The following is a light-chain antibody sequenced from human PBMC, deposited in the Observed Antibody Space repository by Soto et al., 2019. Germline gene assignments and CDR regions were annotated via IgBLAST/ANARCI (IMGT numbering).Light chain of an antibody. CDR2: DVS. CDR1: SSDVGAYNS. CDR3: SSYTSSNSHV. V-gene: IGLV2-14*01. J-gene: IGLJ1*01. Sequence: QSVLTQPASVSGSPGQSIAISCTGTSSDVGAYNSVSWYQQYPGKAPKLMIHDVSNRPSGVSDRFSGSKSGNTASLTISGLQAEDEADYYCSSYTSSNSHVSGSGTKVTVL.